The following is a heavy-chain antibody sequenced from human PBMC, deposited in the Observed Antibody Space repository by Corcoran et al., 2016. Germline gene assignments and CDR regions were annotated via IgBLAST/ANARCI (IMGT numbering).Heavy chain of an antibody. Sequence: QVQLQQWGAGLLKPSETLSLTCAVYGGSFSGYHYVWIRQPPGKGLEWIGEITHTGSINYNPSLESRATISVDTTKNQVSLRLRSVTAADSAVYYCARGGGSPPVDNWGQGTLVTVSS. V-gene: IGHV4-34*01. CDR1: GGSFSGYH. CDR2: ITHTGSI. D-gene: IGHD1-26*01. J-gene: IGHJ4*02. CDR3: ARGGGSPPVDN.